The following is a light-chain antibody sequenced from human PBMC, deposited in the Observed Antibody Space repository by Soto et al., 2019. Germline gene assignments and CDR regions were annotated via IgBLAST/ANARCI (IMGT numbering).Light chain of an antibody. Sequence: DIQMTQSPSVLPASVGDRVTNTCRARQGIGYDLAWYQQKPGKRPNLQLYSASTLESGVPSRFSDSGSGTDFTLTISSLRPEDVATFYCQKYNRAPFTFGPGTRVEIK. J-gene: IGKJ3*01. CDR1: QGIGYD. CDR2: SAS. CDR3: QKYNRAPFT. V-gene: IGKV1-27*01.